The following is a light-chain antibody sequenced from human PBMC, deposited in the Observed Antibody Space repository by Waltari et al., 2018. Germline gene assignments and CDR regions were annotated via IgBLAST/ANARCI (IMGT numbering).Light chain of an antibody. J-gene: IGLJ1*01. V-gene: IGLV2-11*01. CDR1: STNIGGYNY. CDR2: DVT. Sequence: QSALTQPRSVSGSPGQSVTISCTGASTNIGGYNYVSWYQQHPGKAPKLIIYDVTKRPSGFPDLFSGSKSGDTASLTISGLQAEDEADYYCCSYAGTSPFGTGTKVTVL. CDR3: CSYAGTSP.